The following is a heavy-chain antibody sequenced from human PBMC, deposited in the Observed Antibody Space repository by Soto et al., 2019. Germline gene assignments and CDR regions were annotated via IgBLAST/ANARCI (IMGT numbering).Heavy chain of an antibody. V-gene: IGHV1-18*01. CDR2: INFYNGNT. CDR3: ASATSIAVSGKEH. J-gene: IGHJ4*02. Sequence: QVQLVQSGGEVKKPGASVKVSCKASGYTVTNYGISWVRQAPGQGLEWMGWINFYNGNTNYAQKLQGRVTLTTDTSTSTVYLELRRLSAADTSLYAWASATSIAVSGKEHWGQGTLVTVSS. CDR1: GYTVTNYG. D-gene: IGHD6-19*01.